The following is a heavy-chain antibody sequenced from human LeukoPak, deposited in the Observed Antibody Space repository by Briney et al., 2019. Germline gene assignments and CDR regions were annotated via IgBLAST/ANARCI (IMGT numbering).Heavy chain of an antibody. D-gene: IGHD6-13*01. J-gene: IGHJ4*02. Sequence: PGGSLRLSCAASGFTFSSYGMHWVRQAPCKGLEWVAFIRYDGSNKYHADSVKGRFTISRDNSKNTLYLQMNSLRAEDTAVYYYAKGSVDRYSSYNLGYWGQGTLVTVSS. CDR3: AKGSVDRYSSYNLGY. CDR2: IRYDGSNK. V-gene: IGHV3-30*02. CDR1: GFTFSSYG.